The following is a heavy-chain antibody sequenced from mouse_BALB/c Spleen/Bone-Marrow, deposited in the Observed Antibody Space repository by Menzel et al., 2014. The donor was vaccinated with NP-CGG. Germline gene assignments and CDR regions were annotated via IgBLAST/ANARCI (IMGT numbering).Heavy chain of an antibody. CDR2: ISSGSSTI. CDR3: ARGGNFAWFAY. J-gene: IGHJ3*01. V-gene: IGHV5-17*02. D-gene: IGHD2-1*01. Sequence: EVKLVESGGGLVQPGGSRKLSCAASGFTFGSFGMHWVRQAPEKGLEWVAYISSGSSTIYYADTVKGRFTISRDNPKNTLFLQMTILRSEDTAMYYCARGGNFAWFAYWGQGTLVTVSA. CDR1: GFTFGSFG.